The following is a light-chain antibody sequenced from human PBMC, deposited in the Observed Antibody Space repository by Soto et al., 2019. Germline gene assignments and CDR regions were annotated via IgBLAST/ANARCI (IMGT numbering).Light chain of an antibody. J-gene: IGLJ2*01. V-gene: IGLV2-14*01. CDR1: SSDVGGYNY. Sequence: QSVLTQPASVSGSPGQSITISCTGTSSDVGGYNYVSWYKQHPGKAPKLMIYAVSNRPSGVSNRFSGSKSGNTASLTISWLQAEDEADYYCSSYTSISTLLLGGGTQLTVL. CDR3: SSYTSISTLL. CDR2: AVS.